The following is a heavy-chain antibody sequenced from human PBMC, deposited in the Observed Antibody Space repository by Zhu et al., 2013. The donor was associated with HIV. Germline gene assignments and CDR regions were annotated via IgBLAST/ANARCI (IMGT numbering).Heavy chain of an antibody. CDR1: GYNFNNYF. CDR3: ARGLTRTLSLNNGRAAFDL. J-gene: IGHJ1*01. D-gene: IGHD2-15*01. CDR2: INPVNGTT. V-gene: IGHV1-2*02. Sequence: LVQSGPEVKRPGASVTVSCTASGYNFNNYFINWVRQAPGQGPEWMGWINPVNGTTSYARNFQDRVAVTRATSFDTIYLFLSRLRPDDTATYFCARGLTRTLSLNNGRAAFDLWGQGTVLSVST.